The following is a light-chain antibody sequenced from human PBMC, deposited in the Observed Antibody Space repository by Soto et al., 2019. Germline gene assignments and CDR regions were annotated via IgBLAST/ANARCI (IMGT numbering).Light chain of an antibody. V-gene: IGKV3-15*01. Sequence: EVVLSQSPFTLSVSTGERATLSCRASQSVSSNLAWYQQKPGQAPSHLIYGAFTRATGIPARFSGTGSGTEFTLTISSLQSEDFALYYCQQYNDWPLTFGQRTKV. CDR2: GAF. CDR3: QQYNDWPLT. J-gene: IGKJ1*01. CDR1: QSVSSN.